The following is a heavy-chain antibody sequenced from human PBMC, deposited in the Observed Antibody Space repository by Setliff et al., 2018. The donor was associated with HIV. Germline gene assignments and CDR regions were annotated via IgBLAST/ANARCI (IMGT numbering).Heavy chain of an antibody. V-gene: IGHV1-69*10. CDR3: ARDQRAYNWNDAVFYYYGLDV. D-gene: IGHD1-20*01. J-gene: IGHJ6*02. CDR2: IIPMLDIA. Sequence: SVKVSCKASRGTFSSYGFNWVRQAPGQGLEWMGGIIPMLDIANYAQKFQGRVTVTADESTSTAYMELSSLRSEDTAVYYCARDQRAYNWNDAVFYYYGLDVWGQGTTVTVSS. CDR1: RGTFSSYG.